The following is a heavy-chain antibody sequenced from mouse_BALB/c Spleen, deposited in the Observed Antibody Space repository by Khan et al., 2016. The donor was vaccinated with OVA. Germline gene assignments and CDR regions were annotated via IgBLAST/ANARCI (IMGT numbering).Heavy chain of an antibody. Sequence: QVQLQQSGAELAKPGASVKMSCKASGYTFTTYWMHWVKQRPGQGLEWIGYINPTSGYTDYHEKFKDRATLSADKSSSTAYMRLSSLTSEDSAVYYCTRDRIDYWGQGTTLTVSS. CDR3: TRDRIDY. V-gene: IGHV1-7*01. CDR1: GYTFTTYW. CDR2: INPTSGYT. J-gene: IGHJ2*01.